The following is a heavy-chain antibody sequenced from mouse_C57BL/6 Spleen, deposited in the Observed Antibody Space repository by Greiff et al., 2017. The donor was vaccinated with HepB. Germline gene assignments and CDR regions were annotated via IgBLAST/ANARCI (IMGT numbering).Heavy chain of an antibody. D-gene: IGHD1-1*01. V-gene: IGHV1-55*01. Sequence: VQLQQSGAELVKPGASVKMSCKASGYTFTSYWITWVKQRPGQGLEWIGDIYPGSGSTNYNEKFKSKATMTVDTSSSTAYMQLSSLTSEDSAVYCCARFITTIVPYCDYWGQGTTLTVSA. CDR2: IYPGSGST. CDR1: GYTFTSYW. J-gene: IGHJ2*01. CDR3: ARFITTIVPYCDY.